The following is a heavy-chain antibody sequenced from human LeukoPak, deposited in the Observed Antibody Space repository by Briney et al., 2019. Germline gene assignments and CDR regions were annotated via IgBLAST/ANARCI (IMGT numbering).Heavy chain of an antibody. CDR1: GASVSSASY. D-gene: IGHD1-26*01. CDR2: IYNGVNT. J-gene: IGHJ5*02. V-gene: IGHV4-61*01. CDR3: ARSRAFNSGAFDP. Sequence: SETLSLTCTVSGASVSSASYWTWIRQPPGKGVEWIAHIYNGVNTNYNPSLKSRVTISVDTSKNQFSLRLNSVTAADTAVYYCARSRAFNSGAFDPWGQGTLVTVSS.